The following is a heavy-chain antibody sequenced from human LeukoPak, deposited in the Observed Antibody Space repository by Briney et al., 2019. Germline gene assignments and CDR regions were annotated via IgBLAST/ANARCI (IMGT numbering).Heavy chain of an antibody. CDR1: GYTFTGYY. Sequence: ASVKVSRKASGYTFTGYYIFWVRQAPGQGLEWMGIINPSGGSTSYAQKFQGRVTMTRDTPTSTVYMELSSLRSEDTAVYYCARGFVVVTAEAFDIWGQGTMVTVSS. V-gene: IGHV1-46*01. D-gene: IGHD2-21*02. CDR3: ARGFVVVTAEAFDI. CDR2: INPSGGST. J-gene: IGHJ3*02.